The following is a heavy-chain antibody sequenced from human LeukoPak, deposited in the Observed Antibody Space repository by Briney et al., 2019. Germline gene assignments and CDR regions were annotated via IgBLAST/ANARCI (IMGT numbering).Heavy chain of an antibody. CDR1: GGSISSYY. V-gene: IGHV4-4*09. J-gene: IGHJ3*02. Sequence: SETLSLTCTVSGGSISSYYWSWIRQPPGKGLEWMGYIYTSGSTNYNPPLKSRVTISVDTSKNQFSLKLSSVTAADTAVYYCARRGATSDAFDIWGQGTMVTVSS. CDR3: ARRGATSDAFDI. D-gene: IGHD1-26*01. CDR2: IYTSGST.